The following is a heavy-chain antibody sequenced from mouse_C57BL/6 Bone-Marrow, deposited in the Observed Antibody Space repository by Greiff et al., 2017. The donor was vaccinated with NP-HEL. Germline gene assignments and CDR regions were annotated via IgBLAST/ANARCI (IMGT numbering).Heavy chain of an antibody. J-gene: IGHJ1*03. V-gene: IGHV5-12*01. CDR2: ISNGGGST. D-gene: IGHD1-1*01. CDR1: GFTFSDYY. Sequence: EVKLMESGGGLVQPGGSLKLSCAASGFTFSDYYMYWVRQTPEKRLEWVAYISNGGGSTYYPDTVKGRFTISRDNAKNTLYLQMSRLKSEDTAMYYVARHSPNTTVVAKDFDVWGTGTTVTVSS. CDR3: ARHSPNTTVVAKDFDV.